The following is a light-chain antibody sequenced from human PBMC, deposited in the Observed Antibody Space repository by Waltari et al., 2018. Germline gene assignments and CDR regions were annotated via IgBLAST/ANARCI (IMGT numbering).Light chain of an antibody. Sequence: EIVLTQSPGTLSLSPGERATLHCRASQSVSSSHLAWYQQKPGQAPRLLIHGATSRATGISDRFSGSGSGTDFTLTISRLEPEDFAVYYCQQYGSSTSITFGQGTRLEIK. V-gene: IGKV3-20*01. CDR2: GAT. CDR3: QQYGSSTSIT. CDR1: QSVSSSH. J-gene: IGKJ5*01.